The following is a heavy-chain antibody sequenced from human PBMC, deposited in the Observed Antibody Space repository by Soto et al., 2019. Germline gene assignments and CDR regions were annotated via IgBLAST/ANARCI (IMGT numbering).Heavy chain of an antibody. Sequence: QAQLVQSGAEVRKPGASVKVSCKASGYTFYSHSISWVRQAPGQGLEWMGRINADYGNTQYAQKFRGRVTMTPDTXXTTVYMEPTNLRSDATAVYYCARCIQGDYSYGMDVWGQGTTVTVSS. J-gene: IGHJ6*02. CDR2: INADYGNT. D-gene: IGHD5-18*01. CDR3: ARCIQGDYSYGMDV. CDR1: GYTFYSHS. V-gene: IGHV1-18*01.